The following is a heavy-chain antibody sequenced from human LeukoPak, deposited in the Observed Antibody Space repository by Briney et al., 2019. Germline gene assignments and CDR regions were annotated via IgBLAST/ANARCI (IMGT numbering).Heavy chain of an antibody. D-gene: IGHD3-3*02. CDR3: ASDISNKGFDY. J-gene: IGHJ4*02. V-gene: IGHV3-11*04. Sequence: PGGSLRLSCAASGLTLSNYYLSWIRPAPGKGLEWVSYISNIGSTTHQADSVKGRFTISRDNAKNSLYLQMNSLRAEDTAVYYCASDISNKGFDYWGQGTLVTVSS. CDR2: ISNIGSTT. CDR1: GLTLSNYY.